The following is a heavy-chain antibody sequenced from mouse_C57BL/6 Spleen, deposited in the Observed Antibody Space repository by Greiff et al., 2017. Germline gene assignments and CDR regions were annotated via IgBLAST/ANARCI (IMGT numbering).Heavy chain of an antibody. CDR2: IWSDGST. CDR3: ARHEGNPFYAMDY. V-gene: IGHV2-6-1*01. J-gene: IGHJ4*01. D-gene: IGHD2-1*01. Sequence: VHLVESGPGLVAPSQSLSITCTVSGFSLTSYGVHWVRQPPGKGLEWLVVIWSDGSTTYNSALKSRLSISKDNSKSQVFLKMNSLQTDDTAMYYCARHEGNPFYAMDYWGQGTSVTVSS. CDR1: GFSLTSYG.